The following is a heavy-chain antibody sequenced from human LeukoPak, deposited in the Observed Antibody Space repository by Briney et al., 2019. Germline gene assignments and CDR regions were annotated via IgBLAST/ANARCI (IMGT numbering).Heavy chain of an antibody. V-gene: IGHV4-4*07. J-gene: IGHJ6*02. CDR2: IYTSGST. CDR1: GGSISSYY. Sequence: SETVSLTCTVSGGSISSYYWSWIRQPAGKGLEWIGRIYTSGSTNYNPSLKSRVTMSVDTSKNQFSLKLSSVTAADTAVYYCARDQLLWFGELFGMDVWGQGTTVTVSS. D-gene: IGHD3-10*01. CDR3: ARDQLLWFGELFGMDV.